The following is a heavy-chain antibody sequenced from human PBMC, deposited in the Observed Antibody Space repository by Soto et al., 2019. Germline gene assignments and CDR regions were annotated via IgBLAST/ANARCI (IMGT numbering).Heavy chain of an antibody. Sequence: QVQLQESGPGLVRPSQTLSLTCTVSGGSISSGGYYWSWIRQHPGKGLEWIGYNYYSGSTFYNPSLKSRVTISVDTSKNQFSLKLSSVTAADTAVYYCARDPGNYGDFFDYWGQGTLVTVSS. D-gene: IGHD4-17*01. V-gene: IGHV4-31*03. CDR1: GGSISSGGYY. CDR3: ARDPGNYGDFFDY. J-gene: IGHJ4*02. CDR2: NYYSGST.